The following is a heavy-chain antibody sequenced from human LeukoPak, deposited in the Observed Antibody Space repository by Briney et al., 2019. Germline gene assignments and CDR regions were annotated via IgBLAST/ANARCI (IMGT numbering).Heavy chain of an antibody. Sequence: PSETLSLTCAVYGGSFSGYYWSWIRQPPGKGLEWIGEINHSGSTNYNPSLKSQVTISVDTSKNQFSLKLSSVTAADTAVYYCAREARLLWFGELLYYGMDVWGKGTTVTVSS. CDR1: GGSFSGYY. CDR3: AREARLLWFGELLYYGMDV. CDR2: INHSGST. J-gene: IGHJ6*04. V-gene: IGHV4-34*01. D-gene: IGHD3-10*01.